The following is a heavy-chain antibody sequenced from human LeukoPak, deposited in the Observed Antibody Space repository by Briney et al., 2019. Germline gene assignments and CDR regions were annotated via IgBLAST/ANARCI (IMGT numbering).Heavy chain of an antibody. D-gene: IGHD3-10*01. J-gene: IGHJ4*02. CDR2: IRYDGSNK. CDR3: ARVLRGVSRFSAQDY. Sequence: PGGSLRLSCAASGFTFSSYGMHWVRQAPGKGLEWVAFIRYDGSNKYYADSVKGRFTISRDNSKNTLYLQMNSLRAEDTGVFYCARVLRGVSRFSAQDYWGQGTLVTVSS. V-gene: IGHV3-30*02. CDR1: GFTFSSYG.